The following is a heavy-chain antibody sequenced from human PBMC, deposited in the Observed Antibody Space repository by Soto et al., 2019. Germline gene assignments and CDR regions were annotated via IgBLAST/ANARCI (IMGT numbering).Heavy chain of an antibody. V-gene: IGHV1-18*01. CDR2: ISAYNGNT. D-gene: IGHD6-19*01. CDR1: GYTFTSYG. J-gene: IGHJ6*02. CDR3: ARVGTRWLAPHHYYYYGMDV. Sequence: GASVKVSCKASGYTFTSYGISWVRQAPGQGLEWMGWISAYNGNTNYAQKLQGRVTMTTDTSTSTAYMELRSLRSDDTAVYYCARVGTRWLAPHHYYYYGMDVWGQGTTVTVSS.